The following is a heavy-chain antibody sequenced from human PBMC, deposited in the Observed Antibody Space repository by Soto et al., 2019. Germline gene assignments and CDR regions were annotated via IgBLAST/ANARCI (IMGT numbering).Heavy chain of an antibody. D-gene: IGHD1-7*01. V-gene: IGHV1-2*04. J-gene: IGHJ4*02. Sequence: ASVKVSCKASGYTSTGYYMHWVRQAPGQGLEWMGWINPNSGGTNYAQKFQGWVTMTRDTSISTAYMELSRLRSDDTAVYYCARDFITGTTGFDYWGQGTLVTVSS. CDR2: INPNSGGT. CDR3: ARDFITGTTGFDY. CDR1: GYTSTGYY.